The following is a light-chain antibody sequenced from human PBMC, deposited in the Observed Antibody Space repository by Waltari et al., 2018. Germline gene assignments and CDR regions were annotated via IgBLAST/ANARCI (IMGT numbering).Light chain of an antibody. CDR2: SNN. CDR3: AAWDDSLHGPV. CDR1: SSNIGRNT. V-gene: IGLV1-44*01. Sequence: QSVLTQPPSASGTPGQRVTIPCSGSSSNIGRNTVNWYLHLPGTPPQPLIYSNNQRPSGAPARFSGSKSGTSASLAISGLQSEDEADYYCAAWDDSLHGPVFGGGTKLTVL. J-gene: IGLJ2*01.